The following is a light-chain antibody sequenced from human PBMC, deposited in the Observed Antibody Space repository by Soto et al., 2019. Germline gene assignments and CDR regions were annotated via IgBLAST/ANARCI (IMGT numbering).Light chain of an antibody. CDR2: AAS. Sequence: AIRMTQSPSSFSASTGDRVTITCRASQGISSYLAWYQQKPGKAPKLLIYAASTLQSGVPSRFSGSGSGTDFTLTINNLQPEDFATYYCQQSSRYPIPSGQGTRLE. V-gene: IGKV1-8*01. CDR1: QGISSY. CDR3: QQSSRYPIP. J-gene: IGKJ5*01.